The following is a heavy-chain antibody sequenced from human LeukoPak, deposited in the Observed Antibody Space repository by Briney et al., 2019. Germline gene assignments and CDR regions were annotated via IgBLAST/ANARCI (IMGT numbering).Heavy chain of an antibody. D-gene: IGHD2-15*01. CDR1: GGSINNYY. Sequence: PSETLSLTCTVSGGSINNYYWSWIRQPAGKGLEWIGRIYTRGSTNYNPSLKSRVTMSVDTSKNQFSLKPSSVTAADTAVYYCARGRYCSADICSGGDAFDIWGQGTMVSLSS. CDR3: ARGRYCSADICSGGDAFDI. V-gene: IGHV4-4*07. CDR2: IYTRGST. J-gene: IGHJ3*02.